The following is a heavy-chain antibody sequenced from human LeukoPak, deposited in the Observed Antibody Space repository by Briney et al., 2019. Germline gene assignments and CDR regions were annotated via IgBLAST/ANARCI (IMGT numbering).Heavy chain of an antibody. V-gene: IGHV1-46*01. CDR3: ARRYGDYAFDI. Sequence: ASVKVSCKASGCTFTGYYIHWVRQAPGQGLEWMGIINPSGGSTSYAQKFQGRVTMTRDMSTSTVYMELSSLRSEDTAVYYCARRYGDYAFDIWGQGTMVTVSS. D-gene: IGHD4-17*01. CDR2: INPSGGST. J-gene: IGHJ3*02. CDR1: GCTFTGYY.